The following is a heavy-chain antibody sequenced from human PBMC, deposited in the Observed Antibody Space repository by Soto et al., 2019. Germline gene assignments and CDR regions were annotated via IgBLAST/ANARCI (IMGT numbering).Heavy chain of an antibody. Sequence: SQTLSLTCAIPGDRVSSNTASWNWIRQSPSRGLEWLGRAYFRSKWYNDYAVSVKSRIIINPDTSTNQFSLKMNSVTPEDTAVSFSENGDKLPRKTGYAFEPWGQG. CDR3: ENGDKLPRKTGYAFEP. V-gene: IGHV6-1*01. J-gene: IGHJ5*02. CDR1: GDRVSSNTAS. CDR2: AYFRSKWYN. D-gene: IGHD5-12*01.